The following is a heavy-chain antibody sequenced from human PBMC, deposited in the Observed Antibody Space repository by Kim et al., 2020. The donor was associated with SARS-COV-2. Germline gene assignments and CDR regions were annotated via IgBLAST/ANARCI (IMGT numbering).Heavy chain of an antibody. J-gene: IGHJ6*02. D-gene: IGHD3-10*01. CDR2: ISYDGSNK. V-gene: IGHV3-30*04. Sequence: GGSLRLSCAASGFTFSSYAMHWVRQAPGKGLEWVAVISYDGSNKYYADSVKGRFTISRDNSKNTLYLQMNSLRAEDTAVYYCARVWFGDPIAPYYYYGMDVWGQGTTVTVSS. CDR1: GFTFSSYA. CDR3: ARVWFGDPIAPYYYYGMDV.